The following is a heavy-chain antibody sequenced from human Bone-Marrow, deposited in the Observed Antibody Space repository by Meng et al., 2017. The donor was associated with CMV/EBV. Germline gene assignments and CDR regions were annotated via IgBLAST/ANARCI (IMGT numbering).Heavy chain of an antibody. CDR1: GFTFNSYW. J-gene: IGHJ4*02. CDR3: ARERWQNKRGFFDY. D-gene: IGHD2-15*01. Sequence: GGSLRLSCAASGFTFNSYWMHWVRQAPGKGLVWVSRINSDGSRTDYADSVKGRFTISRDNAKNSLYLQMNSLRAEDTAVYYCARERWQNKRGFFDYWGQGTLVTVSS. V-gene: IGHV3-74*01. CDR2: INSDGSRT.